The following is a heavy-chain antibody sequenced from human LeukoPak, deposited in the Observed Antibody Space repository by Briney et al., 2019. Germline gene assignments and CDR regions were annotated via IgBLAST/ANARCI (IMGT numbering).Heavy chain of an antibody. D-gene: IGHD7-27*01. J-gene: IGHJ5*02. Sequence: SETLSLTCTVSGGSLSSGGYYWSWLRQHPGTGLEWFGYSDYSESIYYNPSLKSRVTISLDTSKNQFSLQLSSVTAADTAVYYCARRYRAVSTGGNWFAPWGQGTLVTGSS. CDR3: ARRYRAVSTGGNWFAP. V-gene: IGHV4-31*03. CDR2: SDYSESI. CDR1: GGSLSSGGYY.